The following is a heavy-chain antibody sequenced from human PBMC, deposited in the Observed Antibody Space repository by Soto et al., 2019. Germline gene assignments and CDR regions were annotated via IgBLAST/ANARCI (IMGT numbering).Heavy chain of an antibody. CDR1: GFTFSDYY. CDR2: ISSSSSYT. CDR3: ARGGAARLRDYYYGMDV. V-gene: IGHV3-11*06. D-gene: IGHD6-25*01. Sequence: VQLVESGGDLVKPGGSLRLSCVASGFTFSDYYMSWIRQAPGKGLEWVSYISSSSSYTKYADSVKGRLTISRDNAKNSLYLQMNSLRAEDTAVYYCARGGAARLRDYYYGMDVWGQGATVTVSS. J-gene: IGHJ6*02.